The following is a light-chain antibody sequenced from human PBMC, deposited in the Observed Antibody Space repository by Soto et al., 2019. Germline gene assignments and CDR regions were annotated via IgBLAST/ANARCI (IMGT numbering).Light chain of an antibody. Sequence: EIVLTQSPATLSLSPGERAILSCRASQSVSRTLAWYQQKPGQAPRLLIYGASNRATGIPARFSGSGSGTDFTLTISSLEPEDFAVYYCQQRTNWPPSITFGQGTRLEIK. J-gene: IGKJ5*01. V-gene: IGKV3-11*01. CDR1: QSVSRT. CDR2: GAS. CDR3: QQRTNWPPSIT.